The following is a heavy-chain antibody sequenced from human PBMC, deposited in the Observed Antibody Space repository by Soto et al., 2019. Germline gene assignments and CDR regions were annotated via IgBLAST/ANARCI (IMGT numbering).Heavy chain of an antibody. J-gene: IGHJ2*01. Sequence: QVQLQESGPGLVKPSETLSLTCTVSGGSISGGVHSWSWIRQPPGKGLEWIGHIFDSGRTYYNPSLKSRLTISVDTSKNQFSLRLSSVTAADTAVYYCAREIMPLTNDWHFDLWGRGTLVTVSS. CDR2: IFDSGRT. CDR1: GGSISGGVHS. CDR3: AREIMPLTNDWHFDL. D-gene: IGHD2-8*01. V-gene: IGHV4-30-4*01.